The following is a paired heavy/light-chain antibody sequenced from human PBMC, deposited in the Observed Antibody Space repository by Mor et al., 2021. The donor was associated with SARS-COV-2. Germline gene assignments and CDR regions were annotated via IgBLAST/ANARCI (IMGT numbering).Light chain of an antibody. CDR3: QQYNSYPLS. Sequence: DIQMTQSPSSLSASVGDRVTITCRASQGISNYLAWFQQKPGKAPKSLIYAASSLQSGVPSKFSGSGSGTDFTLTISSLQPEDLATYYCQQYNSYPLSFGGGTKVEIK. V-gene: IGKV1-16*02. CDR2: AAS. J-gene: IGKJ4*01. CDR1: QGISNY.
Heavy chain of an antibody. CDR1: GFTFSSYA. CDR3: AKDLLRGVEAGTFDY. J-gene: IGHJ4*02. CDR2: ISYDGSNK. Sequence: QVQLVESGGGVVQPGRSLRLSCAASGFTFSSYAMHWVRQAPGKGLEWVAVISYDGSNKYYADSVKGRFTISRDNSKNTLYLQMNSLRAEDTAVYYCAKDLLRGVEAGTFDYSGQGTLVTVSS. D-gene: IGHD2-15*01. V-gene: IGHV3-30*04.